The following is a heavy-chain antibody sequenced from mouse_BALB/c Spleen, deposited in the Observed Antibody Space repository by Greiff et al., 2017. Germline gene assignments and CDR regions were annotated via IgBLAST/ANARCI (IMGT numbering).Heavy chain of an antibody. Sequence: EVKVVESGGGLVQPGGSRKLSCAASGFTFSSFGMHWVRQAPEKGLEWVAYISSGSSTIYYADTVKGRFTISRDNPKNTLFLQMTSLRSEDTAMYYCARSEYFDVWGAGTTVTVSS. V-gene: IGHV5-17*02. CDR3: ARSEYFDV. J-gene: IGHJ1*01. CDR1: GFTFSSFG. CDR2: ISSGSSTI.